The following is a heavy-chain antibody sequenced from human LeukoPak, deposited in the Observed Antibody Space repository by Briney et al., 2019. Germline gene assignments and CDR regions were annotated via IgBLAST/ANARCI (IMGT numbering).Heavy chain of an antibody. Sequence: PGGSLRLSCEASGFTFSSYWMHWVRQVPGKGLVWVSRINTDESRTNYADSVEGRFTISRDNAKNTLYLQMNSLRAEDTAVYYCARGDLYNYYIDVWGKGTTVTVSS. V-gene: IGHV3-74*01. CDR2: INTDESRT. J-gene: IGHJ6*03. CDR3: ARGDLYNYYIDV. D-gene: IGHD2-2*02. CDR1: GFTFSSYW.